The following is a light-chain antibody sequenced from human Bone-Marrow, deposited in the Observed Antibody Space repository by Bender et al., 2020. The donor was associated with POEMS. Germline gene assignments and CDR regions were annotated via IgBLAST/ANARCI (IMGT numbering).Light chain of an antibody. CDR2: EVT. CDR3: SSYAGYNNFV. J-gene: IGLJ2*01. CDR1: GNDVARYNY. V-gene: IGLV2-8*01. Sequence: QSALSQPRSVSGSPGQSVTVSCTGTGNDVARYNYVSWYQQHPEKAPKLMIYEVTKRPSGVPDRFSGSKSGNTASLTVSGLQAEDEADYYCSSYAGYNNFVFGGETKLTVL.